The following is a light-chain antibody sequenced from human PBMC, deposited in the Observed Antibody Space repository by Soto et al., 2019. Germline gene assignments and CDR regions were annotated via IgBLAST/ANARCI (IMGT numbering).Light chain of an antibody. CDR3: QHYHSYST. J-gene: IGKJ2*01. V-gene: IGKV1-5*01. Sequence: DIQMTQSPPTLSASVGDRITITCRASQSFTGILAWYQHKPGKAPKLLIYDASILESGVPSRFSGSGSGTEFTLTISRLHPDDVATYYCQHYHSYSTFGQGTKLEMK. CDR2: DAS. CDR1: QSFTGI.